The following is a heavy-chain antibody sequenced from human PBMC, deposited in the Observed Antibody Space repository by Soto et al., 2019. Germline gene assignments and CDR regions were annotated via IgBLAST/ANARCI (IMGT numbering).Heavy chain of an antibody. D-gene: IGHD3-3*02. Sequence: QVQLMQSGAEVKKPGSSVKVSCKASGGTFSTSAISWVRQAPGEGLEWVGGVMPVVATPDYAKKFQGRVTISSDESTTTAYLELTRLTTDDTAVYYCAREKDRQQLGGNYYYILDVWGQGTAITVSS. V-gene: IGHV1-69*05. CDR1: GGTFSTSA. CDR2: VMPVVATP. J-gene: IGHJ6*02. CDR3: AREKDRQQLGGNYYYILDV.